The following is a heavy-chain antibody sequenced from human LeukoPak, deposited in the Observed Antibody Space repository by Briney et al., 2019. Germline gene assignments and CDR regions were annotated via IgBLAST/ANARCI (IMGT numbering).Heavy chain of an antibody. CDR1: GFTFSRQT. CDR3: ANRGLTGYPFDY. Sequence: GGSLRLSCAASGFTFSRQTMSWVRQAPGKGLEWVSAISGSGGSTYYADSVKGRFTISRDNSKNTLYLQMNSLRAEDTAVYYCANRGLTGYPFDYWGQGTLVTVSS. V-gene: IGHV3-23*01. D-gene: IGHD3-9*01. CDR2: ISGSGGST. J-gene: IGHJ4*02.